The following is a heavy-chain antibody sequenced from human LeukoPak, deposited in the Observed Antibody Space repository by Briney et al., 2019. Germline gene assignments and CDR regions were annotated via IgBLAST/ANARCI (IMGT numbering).Heavy chain of an antibody. V-gene: IGHV1-18*04. CDR2: ISAYNGNT. J-gene: IGHJ3*02. D-gene: IGHD6-19*01. CDR3: ARDLAAGTGLDAFDI. CDR1: GYTFTSYG. Sequence: GASVKVSCKASGYTFTSYGISWVRQAPGQGLEWMGWISAYNGNTNYAQKLQGRVTMTTDTSTSTAYMELRSLRSDDTAVYYCARDLAAGTGLDAFDIWGQGTMVTVSS.